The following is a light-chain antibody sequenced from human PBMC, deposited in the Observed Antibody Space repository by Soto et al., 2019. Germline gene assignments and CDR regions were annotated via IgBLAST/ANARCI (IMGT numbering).Light chain of an antibody. J-gene: IGLJ2*01. CDR2: EVI. V-gene: IGLV2-14*01. CDR3: SSYISSNLI. CDR1: NSDVDTYTY. Sequence: QSALTQPASVSGSPGQSITISCTETNSDVDTYTYVSWYQQVPGKAPKLMIYEVIKRPSGVSSRFSGSKSGNTASLTISGLQAEDEADYYCSSYISSNLIFGGGTKLTVL.